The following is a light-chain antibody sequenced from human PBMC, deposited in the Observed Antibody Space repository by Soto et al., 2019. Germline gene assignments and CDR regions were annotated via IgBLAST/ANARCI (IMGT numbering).Light chain of an antibody. V-gene: IGLV2-14*01. CDR2: DVN. CDR3: SSYTIVSTHLL. J-gene: IGLJ2*01. Sequence: QSALTQPASVSGSPGQSITISCTGTSSDIGAYGYVSWYQQHPARAPKLIIYDVNDRPSGVSDRFSGSKSGNTASLTISGLQAEDEADYFCSSYTIVSTHLLFGGGTKVTVL. CDR1: SSDIGAYGY.